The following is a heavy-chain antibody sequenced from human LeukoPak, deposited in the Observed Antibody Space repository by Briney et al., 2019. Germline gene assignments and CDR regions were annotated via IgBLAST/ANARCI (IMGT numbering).Heavy chain of an antibody. CDR2: ISYDGSNK. J-gene: IGHJ4*02. CDR1: GFTFSSYA. Sequence: GGSLRLSCAASGFTFSSYAMHWVRQAPGKGLEWVAVISYDGSNKYYADSVKGRFTISRDNSKNTLYLQMNSLGAEDTAVYYCARSEDTAMVVYFDYWGQGTLVTVSS. CDR3: ARSEDTAMVVYFDY. V-gene: IGHV3-30-3*01. D-gene: IGHD5-18*01.